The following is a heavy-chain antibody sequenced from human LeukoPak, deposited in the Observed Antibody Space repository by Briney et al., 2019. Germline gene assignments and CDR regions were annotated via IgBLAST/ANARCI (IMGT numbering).Heavy chain of an antibody. CDR2: IKQDGSEK. CDR3: ARVGLGVGSGRKASGLDP. CDR1: GFIIISYR. J-gene: IGHJ5*02. V-gene: IGHV3-7*01. D-gene: IGHD3-10*01. Sequence: GGSLRLSCAASGFIIISYRMSWVRQAPGKGLEWVANIKQDGSEKYYVDSVKGRFTISRDNAENSLFLQMNSLRAEDTAVYYCARVGLGVGSGRKASGLDPWGQGTLVTVSS.